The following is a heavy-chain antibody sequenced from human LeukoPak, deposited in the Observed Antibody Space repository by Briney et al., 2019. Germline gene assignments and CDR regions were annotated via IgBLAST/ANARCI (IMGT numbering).Heavy chain of an antibody. D-gene: IGHD1-1*01. CDR3: VKHSGGVYGNSDL. J-gene: IGHJ5*02. V-gene: IGHV3-23*01. CDR2: IGRGGGDT. CDR1: GFTFDTYA. Sequence: GGSLRLPCAASGFTFDTYAMSWFRQAPGKGLEWVSTIGRGGGDTYYADSVKGRFTISKDSSKTSLQMSSLRAEDTAIYYCVKHSGGVYGNSDLWGQGTLVTVSS.